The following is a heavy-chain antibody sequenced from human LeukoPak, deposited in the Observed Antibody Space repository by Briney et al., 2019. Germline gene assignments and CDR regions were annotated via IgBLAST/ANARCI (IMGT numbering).Heavy chain of an antibody. Sequence: GGSLRLSCAASGFTFSSYAMSWVRQAPGKGLEGVSAISGSGGSTYYADSVKGRFTISRDNSKNTLYLQMNSLRAEDTAVYYCAKSGYFDWLAHFDYWGQGTLVTVSS. CDR3: AKSGYFDWLAHFDY. D-gene: IGHD3-9*01. V-gene: IGHV3-23*01. CDR1: GFTFSSYA. J-gene: IGHJ4*02. CDR2: ISGSGGST.